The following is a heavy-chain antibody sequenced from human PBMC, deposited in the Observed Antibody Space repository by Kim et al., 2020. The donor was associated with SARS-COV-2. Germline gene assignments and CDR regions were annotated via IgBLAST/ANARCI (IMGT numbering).Heavy chain of an antibody. CDR1: GGSFSGYY. J-gene: IGHJ5*02. Sequence: SETLSLTCAVYGGSFSGYYWSWIRQPPGKGLEWIGEINHSGSTNYNPSLKSRVTISVDTSKNQFSLKLSSVTAADTAVYYCARDVPYCSGGSCSRRFDPWGQGTLVTVSS. D-gene: IGHD2-15*01. CDR3: ARDVPYCSGGSCSRRFDP. CDR2: INHSGST. V-gene: IGHV4-34*01.